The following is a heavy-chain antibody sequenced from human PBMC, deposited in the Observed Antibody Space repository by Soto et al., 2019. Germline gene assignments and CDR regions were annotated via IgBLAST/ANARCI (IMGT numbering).Heavy chain of an antibody. V-gene: IGHV3-21*01. CDR3: ARALSPRNYENLAGVGFDP. Sequence: EVQLVESGGGLVKPGGSLRLSCAASGFTFSNYGMNWVRQAPGKGLEWVSSISSSSTYIYYADSMKGRFTISSNNAKNTLYLQMNRLGAVDTAVEYCARALSPRNYENLAGVGFDPWGQGNLVCDSS. CDR1: GFTFSNYG. J-gene: IGHJ5*02. CDR2: ISSSSTYI. D-gene: IGHD3-9*01.